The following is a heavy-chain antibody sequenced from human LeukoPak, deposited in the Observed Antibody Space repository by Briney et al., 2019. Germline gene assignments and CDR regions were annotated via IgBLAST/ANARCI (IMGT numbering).Heavy chain of an antibody. CDR2: IYYSGST. CDR3: ARDSVPHYDFWSGHYGMDV. V-gene: IGHV4-59*12. CDR1: GGSISSYY. J-gene: IGHJ6*02. D-gene: IGHD3-3*01. Sequence: PSETLSLTCTVSGGSISSYYWSWIRQPPGKGLEWIGYIYYSGSTNYNPSLKSRVTISVDTSKNQFSLKLSSVTAADTAVYYCARDSVPHYDFWSGHYGMDVWGQGTTVTVSS.